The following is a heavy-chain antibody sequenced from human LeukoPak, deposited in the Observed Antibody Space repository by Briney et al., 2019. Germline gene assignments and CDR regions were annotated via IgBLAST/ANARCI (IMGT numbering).Heavy chain of an antibody. CDR1: GFTFSSYG. CDR3: ARAMKSRITMVRGVIGYYGMDV. Sequence: GGSLRLSCAASGFTFSSYGMHWVRQAPGKGLEWVAVISYDGSNKYYADSVKGRFTISRDNSKNTLYLQMNSLRAEDTAVYYCARAMKSRITMVRGVIGYYGMDVWGQGTTVTVSS. V-gene: IGHV3-30*03. D-gene: IGHD3-10*01. CDR2: ISYDGSNK. J-gene: IGHJ6*02.